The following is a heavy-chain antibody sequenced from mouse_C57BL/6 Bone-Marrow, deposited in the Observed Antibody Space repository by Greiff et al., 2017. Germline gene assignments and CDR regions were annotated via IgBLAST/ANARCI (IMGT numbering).Heavy chain of an antibody. D-gene: IGHD2-1*01. CDR3: ASYGNYAWFAY. V-gene: IGHV2-2*01. Sequence: VKLVESGPGLVQPSQSLSIPCTVSGFSLTSYGVHWVRQSPGKGLEWLGVIWSGGSTDSNAAFISRLSISKDNSKSQVFFKMNSLQADDTAIYYCASYGNYAWFAYWGQGTLVTVSA. CDR1: GFSLTSYG. CDR2: IWSGGST. J-gene: IGHJ3*01.